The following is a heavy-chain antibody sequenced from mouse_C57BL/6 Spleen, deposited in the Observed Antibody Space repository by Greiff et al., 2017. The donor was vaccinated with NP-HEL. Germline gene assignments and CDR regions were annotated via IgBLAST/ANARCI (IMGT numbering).Heavy chain of an antibody. CDR1: GYAFSSSW. CDR2: IYPGDGDT. D-gene: IGHD3-2*02. J-gene: IGHJ2*01. CDR3: ARSQLRLSLFDY. Sequence: VKLVEPGPELVKPGASVKISCKASGYAFSSSWMNWVKQRPGKGLEWIGRIYPGDGDTNYNGKFKGKATLTADKSSSTAYMQLSSLTSEDSAVYFCARSQLRLSLFDYWGQGTTLTVSS. V-gene: IGHV1-82*01.